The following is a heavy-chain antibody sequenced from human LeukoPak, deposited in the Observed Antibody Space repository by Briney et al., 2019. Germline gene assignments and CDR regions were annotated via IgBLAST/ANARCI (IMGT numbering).Heavy chain of an antibody. CDR1: GGSISSYY. J-gene: IGHJ6*03. CDR2: IYTSGST. V-gene: IGHV4-4*07. D-gene: IGHD5-12*01. CDR3: AREVATIFYSYYYMDV. Sequence: PSETLSLTCTVSGGSISSYYWSWIRQPAGKGLEWIGRIYTSGSTNYNPSLKSRVTMSVDTSKNQFSLKLSSVTAADTAVYYCAREVATIFYSYYYMDVWGKGTTVTISS.